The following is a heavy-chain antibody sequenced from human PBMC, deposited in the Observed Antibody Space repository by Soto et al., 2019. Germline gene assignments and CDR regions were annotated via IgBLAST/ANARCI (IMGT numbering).Heavy chain of an antibody. D-gene: IGHD6-6*01. V-gene: IGHV5-51*01. CDR2: IYPGDSDT. CDR1: GYSFTSYW. J-gene: IGHJ6*01. Sequence: YLTISCKGSGYSFTSYWIGWVRQMPGKGLEWMGIIYPGDSDTRYSPSFQGQVTISADKSISTAYLQWSSLKASDTAMYYCARSSIVASPYSYYSMDVCRQGTTVT. CDR3: ARSSIVASPYSYYSMDV.